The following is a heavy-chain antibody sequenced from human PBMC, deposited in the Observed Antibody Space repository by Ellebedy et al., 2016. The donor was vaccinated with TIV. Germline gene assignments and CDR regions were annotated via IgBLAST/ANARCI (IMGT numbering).Heavy chain of an antibody. CDR2: IYHSGST. CDR3: ASSRMVATVD. CDR1: GGSISSYY. Sequence: MPSETLSLTCTVSGGSISSYYWSWIRQPPGKGLEWIGEIYHSGSTNYNPSLKSRVTISVDKSKNQFSLKLSSVTAADTAVYYCASSRMVATVDWGQGTLVTVSS. V-gene: IGHV4-59*12. J-gene: IGHJ4*02. D-gene: IGHD5-12*01.